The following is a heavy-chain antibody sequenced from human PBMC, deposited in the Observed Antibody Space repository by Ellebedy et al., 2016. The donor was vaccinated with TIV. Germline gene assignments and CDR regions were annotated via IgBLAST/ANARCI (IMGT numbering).Heavy chain of an antibody. J-gene: IGHJ4*02. CDR2: ISSSSSYI. CDR1: GLTVSDNY. V-gene: IGHV3-21*01. D-gene: IGHD3-10*01. Sequence: GESLKISCVASGLTVSDNYMNWVRQAPGKGLEWVSSISSSSSYIYYADSVKGRFTISRDNAKNSLYLQMESLRAEDTDVYYCAIDLIPPSFYGSGVPDGYFDYWGQGTLVTVSS. CDR3: AIDLIPPSFYGSGVPDGYFDY.